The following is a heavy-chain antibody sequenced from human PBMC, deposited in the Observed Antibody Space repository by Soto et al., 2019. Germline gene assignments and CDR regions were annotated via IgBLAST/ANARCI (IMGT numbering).Heavy chain of an antibody. V-gene: IGHV4-39*01. D-gene: IGHD5-18*01. CDR3: ARIPVDTSMIYWLDP. CDR1: GGSISSSSYY. J-gene: IGHJ5*02. CDR2: IYYSGST. Sequence: SETLSLTCTVSGGSISSSSYYWGWIRQPPGKGLEWIGSIYYSGSTYYNPSLKSRVTISVDTSKNQFSLKLSSVTAADTAVYYCARIPVDTSMIYWLDPWGQGTLVTVSS.